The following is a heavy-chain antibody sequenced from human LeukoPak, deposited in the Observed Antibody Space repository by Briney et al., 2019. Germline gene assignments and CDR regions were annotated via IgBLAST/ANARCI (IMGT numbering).Heavy chain of an antibody. V-gene: IGHV4-59*01. J-gene: IGHJ6*02. CDR3: ARDVGNRYCSGGSCDYYYYYGMDV. D-gene: IGHD2-15*01. Sequence: SETLSLTCTVSGGSISSSYWSWIRQPPGQGLEWIGYIYYSGSTNNNPSFKSRVAISVDTSKNQFSLKLSSVTAADTAVYYCARDVGNRYCSGGSCDYYYYYGMDVWGQGTTVTVSS. CDR2: IYYSGST. CDR1: GGSISSSY.